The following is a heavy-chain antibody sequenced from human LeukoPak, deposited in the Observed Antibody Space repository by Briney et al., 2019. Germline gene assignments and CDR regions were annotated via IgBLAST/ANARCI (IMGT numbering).Heavy chain of an antibody. V-gene: IGHV3-66*01. CDR1: GFTFSSHW. CDR3: AKNYYDSTQNYYYYGMDV. Sequence: QSGGSLRLSCAASGFTFSSHWMHWVRQAPGKGLEWVSVIYSGGSTYYADSVKGRFTISRDNSKNTLYLQMNSLRAEDTAVYYCAKNYYDSTQNYYYYGMDVWGQGTTVTVSS. D-gene: IGHD3-22*01. J-gene: IGHJ6*02. CDR2: IYSGGST.